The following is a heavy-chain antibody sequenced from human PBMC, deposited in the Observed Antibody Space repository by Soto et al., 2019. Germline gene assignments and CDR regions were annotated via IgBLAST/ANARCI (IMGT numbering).Heavy chain of an antibody. D-gene: IGHD1-7*01. CDR3: ARVTLRGGTTNLGGDFDS. CDR1: GFSFSNYP. V-gene: IGHV3-30-3*01. CDR2: MSYDGVTT. Sequence: QVQLVESGGGVVQPGGSLRLSCAASGFSFSNYPMHWVRQTPGKGLEWVAVMSYDGVTTYYADSVQGRFLISRDNSKNTLYLHMHSLRAEDTAVYYWARVTLRGGTTNLGGDFDSWGQGTLVTVSS. J-gene: IGHJ4*02.